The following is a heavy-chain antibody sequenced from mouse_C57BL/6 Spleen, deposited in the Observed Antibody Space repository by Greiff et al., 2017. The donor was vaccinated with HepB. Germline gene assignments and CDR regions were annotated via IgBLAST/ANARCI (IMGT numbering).Heavy chain of an antibody. CDR2: IDPSDSYT. Sequence: QVQLQQPGAELVRPGTSVKLSCKASGYTFTSYWMHWVKQRPGQGLEWIGVIDPSDSYTNYNQKFKGKATLTVDTSSSTAYMQLSSLTSEDSAVYYCAREGDEWGDYWGQGTTLTVSS. J-gene: IGHJ2*01. CDR1: GYTFTSYW. V-gene: IGHV1-59*01. CDR3: AREGDEWGDY. D-gene: IGHD1-3*01.